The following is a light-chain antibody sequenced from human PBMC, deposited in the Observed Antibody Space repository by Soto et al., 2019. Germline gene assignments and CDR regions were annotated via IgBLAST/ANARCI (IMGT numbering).Light chain of an antibody. V-gene: IGKV3-20*01. J-gene: IGKJ4*01. CDR1: QSVSNTY. Sequence: ESVLSQSPGSLCLSPGERATLYCRASQSVSNTYLAWYQQKPGQAPRLLIYDASSRPTDIPARFSGSGSGTDFTLTISSLEPEDFAVYYCQQYGSSLALTFGGGTEV. CDR3: QQYGSSLALT. CDR2: DAS.